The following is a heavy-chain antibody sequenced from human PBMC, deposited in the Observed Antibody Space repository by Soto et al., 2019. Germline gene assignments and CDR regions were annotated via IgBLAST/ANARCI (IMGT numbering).Heavy chain of an antibody. CDR3: ARVNYGWFDP. J-gene: IGHJ5*02. CDR1: GGSFSGYY. Sequence: SETLSLTCAVYGGSFSGYYWSWIRQPPGKGLEWIGEINHSGSTNYNPSLKSRVTISVDTSKNQFSLKLSSVTAADTAVYYCARVNYGWFDPWGQGTLVTVSS. V-gene: IGHV4-34*01. D-gene: IGHD4-17*01. CDR2: INHSGST.